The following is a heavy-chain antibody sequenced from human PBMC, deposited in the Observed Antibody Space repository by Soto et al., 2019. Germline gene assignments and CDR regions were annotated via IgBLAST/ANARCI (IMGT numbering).Heavy chain of an antibody. D-gene: IGHD3-22*01. CDR2: MNPNSGNT. Sequence: ASVKVCCKASGYTFASCDISWVRQATGQGLEWMGWMNPNSGNTGYAQKFQGRVTMTRNTSISTAYMKLTSVTAADTAVYYCARSYYDSTGFAVGPWGQGTLVTVSS. CDR1: GYTFASCD. J-gene: IGHJ5*02. CDR3: ARSYYDSTGFAVGP. V-gene: IGHV1-8*01.